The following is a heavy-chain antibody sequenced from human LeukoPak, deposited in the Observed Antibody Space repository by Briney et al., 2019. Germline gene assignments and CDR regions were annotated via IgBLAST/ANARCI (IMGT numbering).Heavy chain of an antibody. V-gene: IGHV4-59*01. CDR3: ASSTGYSFSYFDY. Sequence: SETLSLTCTVSGGSISSYYWSWIRQPPGKGLEWIGYIYYSGSTNYNPSLKSRVTISVDTSKNQFSLKLSSVTAADTAVYYCASSTGYSFSYFDYWAKEPRFTVSS. CDR1: GGSISSYY. D-gene: IGHD3-16*02. CDR2: IYYSGST. J-gene: IGHJ4*01.